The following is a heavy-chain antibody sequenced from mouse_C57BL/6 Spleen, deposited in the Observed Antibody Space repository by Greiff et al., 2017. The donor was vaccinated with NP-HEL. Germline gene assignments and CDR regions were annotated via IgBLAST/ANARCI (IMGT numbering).Heavy chain of an antibody. CDR3: ARYYYGSSPSYFDY. Sequence: QVQLKQPGAELVRPGTSVKLSCKASGYTFTSYWMHWVKQRPGQGLEWIGVIDPSDSYTNYNQKFKGKATLTVDTSSSTAYMQLSSLTSEDSAVYYCARYYYGSSPSYFDYWGQGTTLTVSS. J-gene: IGHJ2*01. CDR2: IDPSDSYT. V-gene: IGHV1-59*01. CDR1: GYTFTSYW. D-gene: IGHD1-1*01.